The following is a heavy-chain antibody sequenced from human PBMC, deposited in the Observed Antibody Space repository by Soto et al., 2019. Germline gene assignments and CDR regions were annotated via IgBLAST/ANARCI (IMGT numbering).Heavy chain of an antibody. CDR2: ISWNSGSI. CDR1: GFTFDDYA. V-gene: IGHV3-9*01. J-gene: IGHJ4*02. Sequence: GGSLRLSCAASGFTFDDYAMHWVRQAPGKGLEWVSGISWNSGSIGYADSVKGRFTISRDNAKNSLYLQMNSLRAEDTALYYCAKDITFGGVIPDFDYWGQGTLVTVSS. CDR3: AKDITFGGVIPDFDY. D-gene: IGHD3-16*02.